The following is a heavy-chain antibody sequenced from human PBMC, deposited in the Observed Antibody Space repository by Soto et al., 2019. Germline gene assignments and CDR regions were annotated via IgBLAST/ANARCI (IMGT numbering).Heavy chain of an antibody. CDR1: GDSLSSGCYY. CDR3: VTDNAWGVLPSY. Sequence: SETLSLTCSVFGDSLSSGCYYWSWIRQHSGTGLEWIGYIYYSGSTYYNPSLKSRIAISRDTSKNQFSLSLSSVTAADTAVYYCVTDNAWGVLPSYWGQGTLVNVSS. V-gene: IGHV4-31*03. D-gene: IGHD3-16*01. J-gene: IGHJ4*02. CDR2: IYYSGST.